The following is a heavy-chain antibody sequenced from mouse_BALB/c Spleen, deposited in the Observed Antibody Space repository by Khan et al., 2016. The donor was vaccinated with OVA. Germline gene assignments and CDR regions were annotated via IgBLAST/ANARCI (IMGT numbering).Heavy chain of an antibody. CDR1: GYIFTSYW. Sequence: QVQLQQSGAELVRPGTSVKLSCKTSGYIFTSYWIHWVKQRSGQGLEWIARIYPGTDNTYYSEKFKDKATLTADKSSSTAYLQLSSLKSEDSAVFCCAREEALDYFDYWGQGTTLTVSS. J-gene: IGHJ2*01. CDR2: IYPGTDNT. V-gene: IGHV1-76*01. D-gene: IGHD3-2*02. CDR3: AREEALDYFDY.